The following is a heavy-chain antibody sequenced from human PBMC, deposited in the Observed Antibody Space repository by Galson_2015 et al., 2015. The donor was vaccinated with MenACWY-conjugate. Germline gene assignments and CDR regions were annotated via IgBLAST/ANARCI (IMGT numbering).Heavy chain of an antibody. J-gene: IGHJ4*02. D-gene: IGHD3-22*01. CDR1: GFKFSLYS. CDR3: ARGKGSGSFPYYFDY. Sequence: LRLSCAAAGFKFSLYSMNWVRQAPGKGLEWVSSISSGSSYIYYADSVKGRFTISRDNANNSLYLQMDSLRVEDTALYYCARGKGSGSFPYYFDYWGQGVMVAVSS. V-gene: IGHV3-21*01. CDR2: ISSGSSYI.